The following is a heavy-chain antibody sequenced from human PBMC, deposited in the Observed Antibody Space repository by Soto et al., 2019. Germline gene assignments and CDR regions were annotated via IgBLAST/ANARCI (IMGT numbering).Heavy chain of an antibody. J-gene: IGHJ4*02. Sequence: ASVKVSCKASGYTFTSYGISWVRQAPGQGLEWMGWISAYNGNTNYAQKLQGRVTMTTDTSTSTAYMELRSLRSDDTAVYYCARVRPYGGGPQMVDYWGQGTLVTVSS. V-gene: IGHV1-18*01. CDR1: GYTFTSYG. D-gene: IGHD3-10*01. CDR3: ARVRPYGGGPQMVDY. CDR2: ISAYNGNT.